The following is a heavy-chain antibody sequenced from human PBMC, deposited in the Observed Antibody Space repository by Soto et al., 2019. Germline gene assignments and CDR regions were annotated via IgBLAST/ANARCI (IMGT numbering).Heavy chain of an antibody. CDR1: GGSISNHY. CDR2: IYYNGNT. D-gene: IGHD7-27*01. J-gene: IGHJ4*02. CDR3: TRANWYSEY. V-gene: IGHV4-59*11. Sequence: QVQLQESGPGLVKPSETLSLTCSVSGGSISNHYWSWIRQPPGKGLEWIGYIYYNGNTNYNPSLKSRVTMSVATSRNQISLKLTPVTAADTAVYYCTRANWYSEYWGQGTLVTVSS.